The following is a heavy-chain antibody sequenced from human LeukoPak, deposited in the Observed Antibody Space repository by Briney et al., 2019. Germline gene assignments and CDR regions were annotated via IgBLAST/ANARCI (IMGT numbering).Heavy chain of an antibody. Sequence: GASVKVSCKASGYTFTSYYMHWVRQAPGQGLEWMGIINPSGGSTSYAQKFQGRVTMTRDTSTSTVYMELSSLRSEDTAVYYCARDLVPRFLWGIFDYWGQGTLVTVSS. CDR2: INPSGGST. J-gene: IGHJ4*02. V-gene: IGHV1-46*01. D-gene: IGHD3-16*01. CDR1: GYTFTSYY. CDR3: ARDLVPRFLWGIFDY.